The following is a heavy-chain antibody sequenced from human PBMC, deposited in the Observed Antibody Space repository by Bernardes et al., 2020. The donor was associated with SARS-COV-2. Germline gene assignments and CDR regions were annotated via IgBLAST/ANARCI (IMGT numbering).Heavy chain of an antibody. V-gene: IGHV3-33*01. CDR2: IWDDGSNK. Sequence: GGSLRLSCAASGFIFNIYGMHWVRQAPGKGLEWVAIIWDDGSNKYYADSVKGRFTISRDNSKNTLYLQMNSLRAEDTAVYYCTRGYCGAYCSIDYWGQGTLVTVSS. D-gene: IGHD2-21*02. J-gene: IGHJ4*02. CDR1: GFIFNIYG. CDR3: TRGYCGAYCSIDY.